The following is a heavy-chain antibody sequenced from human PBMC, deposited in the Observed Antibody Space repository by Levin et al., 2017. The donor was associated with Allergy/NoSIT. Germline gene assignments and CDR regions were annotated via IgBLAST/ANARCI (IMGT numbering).Heavy chain of an antibody. CDR2: INHSGST. V-gene: IGHV4-34*01. CDR1: GGSFSGYY. D-gene: IGHD3-10*01. Sequence: SETLSLTCAVYGGSFSGYYWSWIRQPPGKGLEWIGEINHSGSTNYNPSLKSRVTISVDTSKNQFSLKLSSVTAADTAVYYCARVGITMVRGVIIPYYYYYYMDVWGKGTTVTVSS. CDR3: ARVGITMVRGVIIPYYYYYYMDV. J-gene: IGHJ6*03.